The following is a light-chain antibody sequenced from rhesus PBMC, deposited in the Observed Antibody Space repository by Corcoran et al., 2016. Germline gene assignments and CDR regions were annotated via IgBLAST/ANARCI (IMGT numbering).Light chain of an antibody. CDR3: SSFAVGDFYI. Sequence: QPALTQPRSVSGSPGQSVTISCTGTSRDIGTYNSVSWFQQHPGTAPKLLIYEVNKRPSGVSDRFSGSKSANTASLTISGLQAQDEADYYCSSFAVGDFYIFGVGTRLTVL. V-gene: IGLV2-32*02. CDR1: SRDIGTYNS. CDR2: EVN. J-gene: IGLJ1*01.